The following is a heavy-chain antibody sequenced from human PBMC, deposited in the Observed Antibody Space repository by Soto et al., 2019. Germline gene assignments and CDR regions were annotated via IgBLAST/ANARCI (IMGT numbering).Heavy chain of an antibody. CDR2: IYSGGST. J-gene: IGHJ6*02. D-gene: IGHD2-15*01. CDR1: GFTVSSNY. V-gene: IGHV3-53*01. Sequence: GSLRLSCAASGFTVSSNYMSWVRQAPGKGLEWVSVIYSGGSTYYADSVKGRFTISRDNSKNTLYLQMNSLRAEDTAVYYCARDQGSQSVGYYYYGMDVWGQGTTVTVSS. CDR3: ARDQGSQSVGYYYYGMDV.